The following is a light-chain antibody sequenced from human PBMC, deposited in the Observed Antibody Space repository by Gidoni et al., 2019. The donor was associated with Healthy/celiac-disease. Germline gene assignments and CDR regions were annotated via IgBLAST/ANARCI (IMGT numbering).Light chain of an antibody. Sequence: EIVLTQSPGTLSLSPGERATLSCRASQSVSSSYLVWYQQKPGQAPRLPIYGASSRATGIPDRFSGSGSETDFTLTISRLEPEDFAVYYCQQYGSSPYTFGQGTKLEIK. V-gene: IGKV3-20*01. CDR1: QSVSSSY. J-gene: IGKJ2*01. CDR2: GAS. CDR3: QQYGSSPYT.